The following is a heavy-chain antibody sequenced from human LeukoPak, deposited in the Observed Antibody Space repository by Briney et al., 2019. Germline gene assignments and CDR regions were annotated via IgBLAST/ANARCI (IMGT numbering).Heavy chain of an antibody. V-gene: IGHV3-21*01. CDR2: ISNSNSYM. Sequence: KTGGSLRLSCAASGFTFSSYSMNWVRQAPGKGLEWVAGISNSNSYMYYADSVKGRFTISRDNAKNTLYLQMNSLRAEDTAVYYCARESGIAAALDLWGQGTLVTVSS. J-gene: IGHJ5*02. D-gene: IGHD6-13*01. CDR1: GFTFSSYS. CDR3: ARESGIAAALDL.